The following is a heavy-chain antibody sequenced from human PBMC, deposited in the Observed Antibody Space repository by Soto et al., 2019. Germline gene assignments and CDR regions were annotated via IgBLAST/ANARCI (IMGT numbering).Heavy chain of an antibody. CDR3: TGATYLDY. J-gene: IGHJ4*02. CDR1: GFSFNSYA. CDR2: IGGDGGGT. V-gene: IGHV3-23*01. Sequence: GGSLRLSCAASGFSFNSYAMSWVRQAPGKGLEWVAHIGGDGGGTYYADSLKGRFTISRDNSKKTVYLQMESLRAEDTAVYYCTGATYLDYWGQGTQVTVSS.